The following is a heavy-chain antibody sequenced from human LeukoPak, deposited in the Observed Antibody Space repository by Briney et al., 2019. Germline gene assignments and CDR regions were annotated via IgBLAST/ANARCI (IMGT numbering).Heavy chain of an antibody. CDR1: GGSISSSSYY. CDR3: ARDSSGLSAWDY. D-gene: IGHD6-19*01. CDR2: IYYSGST. V-gene: IGHV4-39*07. Sequence: SETLSLTCTVSGGSISSSSYYWGWIRQPPGKGLEWIGGIYYSGSTYYNPSLKSRVTISVDTSKNQFSLKLSSVTAADTAVYYCARDSSGLSAWDYWGQGTLVTVSS. J-gene: IGHJ4*02.